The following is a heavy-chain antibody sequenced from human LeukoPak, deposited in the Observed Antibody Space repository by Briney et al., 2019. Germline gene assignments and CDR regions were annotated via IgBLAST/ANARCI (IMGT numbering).Heavy chain of an antibody. J-gene: IGHJ6*03. D-gene: IGHD6-6*01. CDR1: GGSISSSSYY. CDR2: IYYSGST. Sequence: PSETLSLTCTVSGGSISSSSYYWGWIRQPPGKGLEWIGSIYYSGSTYYNPSLKSRVTISGDTSKNQFSLKLSSVTAADTAVYYCARGGIAARPDYYYYMDVWGKGTTVTVSS. V-gene: IGHV4-39*07. CDR3: ARGGIAARPDYYYYMDV.